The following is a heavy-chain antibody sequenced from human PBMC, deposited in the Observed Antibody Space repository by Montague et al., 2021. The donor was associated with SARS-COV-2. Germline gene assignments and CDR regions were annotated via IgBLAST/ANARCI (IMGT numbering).Heavy chain of an antibody. CDR1: GGSISSSSYY. Sequence: SETLSLTCTVSGGSISSSSYYWGWIRQPPGKGLEWIGSIYYSGSTYYNPSLKSRVTISVDTSKNQFSLKLSSVTAADTAVYYCDGSSGEEYYFDDWGQGTLVTVSS. V-gene: IGHV4-39*01. J-gene: IGHJ4*02. D-gene: IGHD3-22*01. CDR3: DGSSGEEYYFDD. CDR2: IYYSGST.